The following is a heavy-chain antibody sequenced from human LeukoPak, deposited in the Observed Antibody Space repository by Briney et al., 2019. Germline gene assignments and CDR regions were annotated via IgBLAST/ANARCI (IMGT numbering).Heavy chain of an antibody. Sequence: GGSLRLSCAASGFTFSSYGMHWVRQAPGKGLEWVAVIWYDGSNKYYADSVKGRFTISRDNSKNTLYLQMNSLRAEDTAVYYCARAPYDFWSGYYNPTFDYWGQGTLVTVSS. V-gene: IGHV3-33*01. D-gene: IGHD3-3*01. CDR3: ARAPYDFWSGYYNPTFDY. CDR2: IWYDGSNK. CDR1: GFTFSSYG. J-gene: IGHJ4*02.